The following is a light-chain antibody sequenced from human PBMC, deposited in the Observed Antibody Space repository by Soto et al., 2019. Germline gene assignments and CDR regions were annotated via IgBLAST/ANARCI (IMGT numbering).Light chain of an antibody. V-gene: IGLV7-43*01. CDR2: RTN. Sequence: QAVVTQEPSLTVSPGGTVTLTCALTTGAVTSDYYPNWFQRKPGQALRTLIYRTNNKHSWTPARFSGSLLGGKAALTLSGVQPEDDADYHCVLLGSGEWVFGGGTKLTVL. CDR3: VLLGSGEWV. CDR1: TGAVTSDYY. J-gene: IGLJ3*02.